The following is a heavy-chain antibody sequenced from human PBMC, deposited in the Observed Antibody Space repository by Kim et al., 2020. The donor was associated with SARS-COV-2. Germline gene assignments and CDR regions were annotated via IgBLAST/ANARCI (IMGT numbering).Heavy chain of an antibody. Sequence: APKSPGRVTMTRDTSTSTVYMELSSLRSEDTAVYYCAREGGSMVRGVIVFWGQGTLVTVSS. V-gene: IGHV1-46*01. CDR3: AREGGSMVRGVIVF. J-gene: IGHJ4*02. D-gene: IGHD3-10*01.